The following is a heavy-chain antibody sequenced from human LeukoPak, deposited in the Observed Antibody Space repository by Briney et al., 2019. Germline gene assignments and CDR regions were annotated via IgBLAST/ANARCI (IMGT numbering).Heavy chain of an antibody. CDR1: GGSISSGDYY. Sequence: PSETLSLTCTVSGGSISSGDYYWSWIRQPPGKGLEWIGYIYYSGSTYYNPSLKSRVTISVDTSKNQFSLKLSSVTAADTAVYYCARVYSYYDILTGYSPLYYFDYWGQGTLVTVSS. J-gene: IGHJ4*02. V-gene: IGHV4-30-4*01. D-gene: IGHD3-9*01. CDR3: ARVYSYYDILTGYSPLYYFDY. CDR2: IYYSGST.